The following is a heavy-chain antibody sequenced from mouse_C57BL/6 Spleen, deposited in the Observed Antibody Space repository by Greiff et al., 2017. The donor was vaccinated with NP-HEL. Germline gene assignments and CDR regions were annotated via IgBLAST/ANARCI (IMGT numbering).Heavy chain of an antibody. Sequence: QVQLKQSGAELARPGASVKLSCKASGYTFTSYGISWVKQRTGQGLEWIGEIYPRSGNTYYNEKFKGKATLTADKSSSTAYMELRSLTSEDSAVYVCARCPIATVVAYYFDYWGQGTTLTVSS. CDR3: ARCPIATVVAYYFDY. D-gene: IGHD1-1*01. CDR2: IYPRSGNT. V-gene: IGHV1-81*01. CDR1: GYTFTSYG. J-gene: IGHJ2*01.